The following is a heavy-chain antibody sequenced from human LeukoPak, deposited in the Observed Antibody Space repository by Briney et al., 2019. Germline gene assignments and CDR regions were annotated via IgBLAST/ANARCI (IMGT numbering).Heavy chain of an antibody. CDR3: ARGPPDSTLISFYHYYVDV. CDR2: IYSGGST. Sequence: PGGSLRLSCVASGYYVSSNYMAWVRQAPGKGLEWVSVIYSGGSTYYADSVKGRFTLSRDKSKNTLYLQMNSLGVEDTAVYYCARGPPDSTLISFYHYYVDVWGKGTTVTVSS. CDR1: GYYVSSNY. V-gene: IGHV3-53*01. J-gene: IGHJ6*03. D-gene: IGHD2-21*02.